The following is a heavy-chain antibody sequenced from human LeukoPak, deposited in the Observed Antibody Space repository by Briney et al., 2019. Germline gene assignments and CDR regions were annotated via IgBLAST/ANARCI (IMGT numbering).Heavy chain of an antibody. D-gene: IGHD6-13*01. J-gene: IGHJ3*02. CDR3: AKDWGLIAAAGTYWGNDAFDI. CDR2: ISGSGGST. Sequence: GGSLRLSCAASGFTFSSYAMSWVRQAPGKGLEWVSAISGSGGSTYYADSVKGRFTISRDNSKNTLYLQMNSLRAEDTAVYYCAKDWGLIAAAGTYWGNDAFDIWGQGTMVTVSS. V-gene: IGHV3-23*01. CDR1: GFTFSSYA.